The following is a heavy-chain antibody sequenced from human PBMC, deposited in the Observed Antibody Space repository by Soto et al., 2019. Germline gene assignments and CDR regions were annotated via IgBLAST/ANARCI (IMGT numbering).Heavy chain of an antibody. CDR3: ARANDLNAFDI. CDR2: IYNSGST. Sequence: EVQLVESGGGQVQPGGSLRLSCAASGVIATAKYMNWVRQAPGGVVEWVAVIYNSGSTYHADSVKGRFTISRHDSKNTLYLQMDSLRPEDTAVYYCARANDLNAFDIWGQGTMVTVSS. J-gene: IGHJ3*02. V-gene: IGHV3-53*04. CDR1: GVIATAKY. D-gene: IGHD1-1*01.